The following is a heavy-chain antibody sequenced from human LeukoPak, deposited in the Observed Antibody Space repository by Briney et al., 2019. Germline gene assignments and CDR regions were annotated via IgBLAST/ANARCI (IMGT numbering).Heavy chain of an antibody. CDR1: GGSISSNY. D-gene: IGHD5-24*01. CDR2: IYYSGST. V-gene: IGHV4-59*01. CDR3: ARALQLWSTQGHFDS. Sequence: SETLSLTCTVSGGSISSNYWSWIRQPPGKGLEWIGYIYYSGSTNYSPSLKSRVTISVDTSKNQFSLNLSSVTTADTAVYYCARALQLWSTQGHFDSWGQGTLVTVSS. J-gene: IGHJ4*02.